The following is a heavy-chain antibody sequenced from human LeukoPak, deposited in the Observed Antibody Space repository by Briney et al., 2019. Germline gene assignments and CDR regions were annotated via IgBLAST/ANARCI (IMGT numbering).Heavy chain of an antibody. Sequence: GPLRLSCVASGFTFSSYAMGWVRQAPGKRPEWVSSHTDSAGTTYYVDSVKGRFTISRDNSKNTLYLHMNSLRAEDTAMYYCAKKRDAFDIWGQGTVVAVSS. D-gene: IGHD5-24*01. CDR3: AKKRDAFDI. CDR2: HTDSAGTT. J-gene: IGHJ3*02. CDR1: GFTFSSYA. V-gene: IGHV3-23*01.